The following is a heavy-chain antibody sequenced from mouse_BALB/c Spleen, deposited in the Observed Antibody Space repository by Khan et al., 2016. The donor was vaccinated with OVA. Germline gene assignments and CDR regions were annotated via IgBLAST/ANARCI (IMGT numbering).Heavy chain of an antibody. CDR1: GYTFSSYT. J-gene: IGHJ3*01. Sequence: QVQLQQSGAELARPGASVKMSCKTSGYTFSSYTIHWIKLRPGQGLEWIGYINPNNGYTNYNQKFKDKATLTADKSSTTVYMQLSSLTSDDSAMYNCVRDGDYYRNEGWFAYWGQGTLVTVSA. D-gene: IGHD2-14*01. CDR2: INPNNGYT. V-gene: IGHV1-4*01. CDR3: VRDGDYYRNEGWFAY.